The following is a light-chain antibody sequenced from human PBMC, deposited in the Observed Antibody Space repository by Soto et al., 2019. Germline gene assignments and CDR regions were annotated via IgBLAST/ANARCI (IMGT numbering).Light chain of an antibody. CDR3: QVWDSSSDLVV. CDR2: DDS. Sequence: SYELTQPPSVSVSPGQTARITCGGNNIGSKSVHWYQQKPGQAPVLVVYDDSARPSGIPERFSGSNSGNTATMTISRVEAGDEADYYCQVWDSSSDLVVFGGGTKLTVL. J-gene: IGLJ2*01. CDR1: NIGSKS. V-gene: IGLV3-21*02.